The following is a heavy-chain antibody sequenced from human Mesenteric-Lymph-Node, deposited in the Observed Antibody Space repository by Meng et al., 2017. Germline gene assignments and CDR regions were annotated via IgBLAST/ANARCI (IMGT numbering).Heavy chain of an antibody. Sequence: ETLSLTCVASGFTFHDFGLSWVRQAPGKGLEWVSHINWNGGSTGYAASVRGQFTISRDNSKDTLYLEMNSLRAEDTAVYYCAKDPYYDFWSGYFVALNYYYGMDVWGQGTTVTVSS. CDR2: INWNGGST. CDR3: AKDPYYDFWSGYFVALNYYYGMDV. J-gene: IGHJ6*02. CDR1: GFTFHDFG. D-gene: IGHD3-3*01. V-gene: IGHV3-20*04.